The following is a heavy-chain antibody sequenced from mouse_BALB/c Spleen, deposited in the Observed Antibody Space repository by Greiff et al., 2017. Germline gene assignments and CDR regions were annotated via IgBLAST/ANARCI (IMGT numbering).Heavy chain of an antibody. Sequence: QVQLKESGAELVRPGTSVKVSCKASGYAFTNYLIEWVKQRPGQGLEWIGVINPGSGGTNYNEKFKGKATLTADKSSSTAYMQLSSLTSDDSAVYFCARRDYYGSSGYWGQGTTLTVSS. CDR1: GYAFTNYL. V-gene: IGHV1-54*03. J-gene: IGHJ2*01. CDR3: ARRDYYGSSGY. D-gene: IGHD1-1*01. CDR2: INPGSGGT.